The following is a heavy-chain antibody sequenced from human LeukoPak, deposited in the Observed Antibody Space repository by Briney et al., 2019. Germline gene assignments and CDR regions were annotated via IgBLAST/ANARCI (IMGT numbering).Heavy chain of an antibody. V-gene: IGHV3-7*01. J-gene: IGHJ4*02. CDR1: GFTFSSYW. CDR3: ARDASIAVAGDY. CDR2: IKQDGSEK. D-gene: IGHD6-19*01. Sequence: PGGSLRLSCAASGFTFSSYWTSWVRQAPGKGLEWVANIKQDGSEKYYVDSVKGRFTISRDNAKNSLYLQMNSLRAEDTAVYYCARDASIAVAGDYWGQGTLVTVSS.